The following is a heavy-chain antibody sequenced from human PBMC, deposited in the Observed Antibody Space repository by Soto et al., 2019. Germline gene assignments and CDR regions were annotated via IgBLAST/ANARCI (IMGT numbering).Heavy chain of an antibody. J-gene: IGHJ4*02. CDR3: ARELGGWPDY. Sequence: QVQLVQSGAEVKKPGASVKVSCKASGYTFTSYAMHWVRQAPGQRLEWMGWINAGNGNTKYSQKFQGRVTITRDTSASTPYMGLSSLRSENTVVYYCARELGGWPDYWGQGTLITVSS. D-gene: IGHD6-19*01. V-gene: IGHV1-3*01. CDR1: GYTFTSYA. CDR2: INAGNGNT.